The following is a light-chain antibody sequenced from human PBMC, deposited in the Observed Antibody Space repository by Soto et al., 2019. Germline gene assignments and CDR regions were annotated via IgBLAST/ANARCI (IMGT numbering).Light chain of an antibody. V-gene: IGLV2-11*01. CDR3: CSFAGSYIWV. J-gene: IGLJ2*01. CDR2: DVS. CDR1: SSDVGGYNY. Sequence: QSALTQPRSVSGSPGQSVTISCTGTSSDVGGYNYVSWYQQHPGKVPKVIMYDVSKRPSGVPDRFSGSKSGDTASLTISGLQAEDEADYYCCSFAGSYIWVFGGGTQLTVL.